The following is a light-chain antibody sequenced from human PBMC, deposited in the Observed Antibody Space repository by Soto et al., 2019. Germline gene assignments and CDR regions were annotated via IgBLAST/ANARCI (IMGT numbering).Light chain of an antibody. CDR1: SNDVGGYNY. V-gene: IGLV2-14*01. Sequence: QSVLTQPPSASGSPGQSVTISCTGSSNDVGGYNYVSWYQHHPGKAPKLMIYEVSNRPSGVPTRFSGSKSGNTASLTISGLQAEDEADYYCSSFTTTSTLEVFGTGTKVTVL. CDR3: SSFTTTSTLEV. J-gene: IGLJ1*01. CDR2: EVS.